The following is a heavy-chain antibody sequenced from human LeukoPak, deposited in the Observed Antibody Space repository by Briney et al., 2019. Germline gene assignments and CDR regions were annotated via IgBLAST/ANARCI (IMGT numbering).Heavy chain of an antibody. Sequence: VASVKVSCKASGYTFTTYPLNWVRQAPGQGLEWMGWINTNTGNPTYAQGFTGRFVFSLDTSVSTAYLQISSLKAEDTAVYYCARSDYDRNGYFEYWGQGTLVTVSS. J-gene: IGHJ4*02. CDR2: INTNTGNP. CDR3: ARSDYDRNGYFEY. D-gene: IGHD4-23*01. CDR1: GYTFTTYP. V-gene: IGHV7-4-1*02.